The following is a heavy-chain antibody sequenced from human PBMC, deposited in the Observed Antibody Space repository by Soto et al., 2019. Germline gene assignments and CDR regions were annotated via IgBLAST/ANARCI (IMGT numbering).Heavy chain of an antibody. CDR2: VYYTGST. D-gene: IGHD4-4*01. J-gene: IGHJ4*02. V-gene: IGHV4-30-4*01. Sequence: SETLSLTCSVSGGSINSDEFYWTWIRQPPGEGLQWIGHVYYTGSTSYSPALESRLTISLDTSRNQFSLRLISMNAADTAVYYCARDRSNSPDFFHSRGQGTLVTVSS. CDR1: GGSINSDEFY. CDR3: ARDRSNSPDFFHS.